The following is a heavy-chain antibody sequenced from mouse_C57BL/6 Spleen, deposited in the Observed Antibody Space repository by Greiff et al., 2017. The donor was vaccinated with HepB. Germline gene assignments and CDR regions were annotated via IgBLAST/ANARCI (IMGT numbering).Heavy chain of an antibody. V-gene: IGHV1S81*02. CDR1: GYTFTSYW. CDR3: ARIKKIVDTYIDY. J-gene: IGHJ2*01. D-gene: IGHD1-1*01. Sequence: VQLQQSGAELVKAGASVKMSCKASGYTFTSYWMHWVKQRLGQGLEWFAETNPTNGRTYYNEKFKSKATLTVDKSSSTAYMLLSGPTFEDSAVYYCARIKKIVDTYIDYWGQGTTLTVSS. CDR2: TNPTNGRT.